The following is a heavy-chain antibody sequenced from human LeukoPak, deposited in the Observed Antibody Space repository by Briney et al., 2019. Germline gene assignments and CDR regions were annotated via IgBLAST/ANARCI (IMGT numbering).Heavy chain of an antibody. J-gene: IGHJ3*02. V-gene: IGHV4-4*07. Sequence: SETLSLTCTVSGGSISSYYWSWIRQPAGKGLEWIGRIYTSGSTNYNPSLKSRVTMSVDTSKNQFSLKLSSVTAADTAVYYCARGVVDYDFWSGYRDAFDIWGQGTMVTVSS. D-gene: IGHD3-3*01. CDR3: ARGVVDYDFWSGYRDAFDI. CDR2: IYTSGST. CDR1: GGSISSYY.